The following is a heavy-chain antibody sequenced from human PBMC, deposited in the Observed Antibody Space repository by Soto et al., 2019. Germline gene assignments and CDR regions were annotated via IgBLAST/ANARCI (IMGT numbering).Heavy chain of an antibody. CDR2: HSNDGITK. J-gene: IGHJ6*02. CDR1: TTTFSSSG. V-gene: IGHV3-30*02. CDR3: AKDGPHSDVDV. Sequence: PGGSLRLSCAASTTTFSSSGWHWVRQAPGRGLEWVAFHSNDGITKTYGDSVKGRFTISRDNSEKMVFLQMNSLRSDDTAIYYCAKDGPHSDVDVSGRGPTVTVSS.